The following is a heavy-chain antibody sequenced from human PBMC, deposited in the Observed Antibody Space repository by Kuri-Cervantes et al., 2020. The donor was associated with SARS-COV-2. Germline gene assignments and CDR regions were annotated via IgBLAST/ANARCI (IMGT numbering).Heavy chain of an antibody. V-gene: IGHV3-43D*03. CDR1: GFTFDDYA. CDR3: AKDSNYYGSGSHLDY. J-gene: IGHJ4*02. CDR2: ISWDGGST. Sequence: GESLKISCAASGFTFDDYAMHWVRQAPGKGLEWVSLISWDGGSTYYADSVKGRFTISRDNSKNSLYLQMNSLRAEDTALYYCAKDSNYYGSGSHLDYWGQGTLVTVSS. D-gene: IGHD3-10*01.